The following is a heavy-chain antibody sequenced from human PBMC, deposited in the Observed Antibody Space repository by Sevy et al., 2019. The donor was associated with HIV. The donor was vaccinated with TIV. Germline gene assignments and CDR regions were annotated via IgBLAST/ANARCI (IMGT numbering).Heavy chain of an antibody. CDR2: ISYDGSNK. CDR3: AREGAGTPYYFDY. J-gene: IGHJ4*02. CDR1: GFTFSSYA. V-gene: IGHV3-30-3*01. Sequence: GGSLRLSCAASGFTFSSYAMHWVHQAPGKGLEWVAVISYDGSNKYYADSVKGRFTISRDNSKNTLYLQMNSLRAEDMAVYYCAREGAGTPYYFDYWGQGTLVTVSS. D-gene: IGHD1-26*01.